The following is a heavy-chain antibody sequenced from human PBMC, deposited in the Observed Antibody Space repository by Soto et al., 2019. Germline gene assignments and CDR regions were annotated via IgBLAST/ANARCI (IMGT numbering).Heavy chain of an antibody. J-gene: IGHJ5*02. D-gene: IGHD3-3*01. CDR3: ARNTIFEPPFTP. V-gene: IGHV1-18*01. CDR2: ISGYDGYK. Sequence: QIQLEQSGAEVKKPGASVKVSCKTSGYTFTNYGIGWVRQAPGQGLEWMGWISGYDGYKNYAQRFQGRVTVTTDASTNKAYRKLRGLRSDDTAVNYCARNTIFEPPFTPRGQGTLVPVPS. CDR1: GYTFTNYG.